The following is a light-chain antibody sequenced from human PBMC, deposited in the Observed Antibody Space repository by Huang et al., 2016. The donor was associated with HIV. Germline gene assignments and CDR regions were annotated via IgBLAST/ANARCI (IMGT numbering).Light chain of an antibody. CDR1: QSVLYRSNTKNY. Sequence: DIVMTQSPDSLAVSLGARATINCKSSQSVLYRSNTKNYFAGYQQKPGQPPTLLIYWASTRESGVPERFSGSGSGTDFTLTIRSLQAEDVAVYYCQQYYSNPLTFGGGTKVEIK. CDR3: QQYYSNPLT. V-gene: IGKV4-1*01. J-gene: IGKJ4*01. CDR2: WAS.